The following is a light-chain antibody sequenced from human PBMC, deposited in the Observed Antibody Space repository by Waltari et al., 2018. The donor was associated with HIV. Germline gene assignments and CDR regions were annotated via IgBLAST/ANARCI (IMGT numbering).Light chain of an antibody. CDR2: GNS. V-gene: IGLV1-40*01. Sequence: QSVLTQPPSVSGAPGQRVTISCTGRSSNIGASYDVHWYQHLPGTAPKLLIYGNSNRPSGVPDRFSGSKSGTSASLAITGLQTEDEADYYCQSYDSSLSEVFGTGTKVTVL. J-gene: IGLJ1*01. CDR1: SSNIGASYD. CDR3: QSYDSSLSEV.